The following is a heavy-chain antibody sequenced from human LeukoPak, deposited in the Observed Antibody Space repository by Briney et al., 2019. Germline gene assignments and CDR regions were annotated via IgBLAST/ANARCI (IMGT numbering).Heavy chain of an antibody. CDR2: MNPNIGYT. D-gene: IGHD5-18*01. Sequence: ASVKVSCKASVYTFTSYDINLLRQATGQGLEWIGWMNPNIGYTGYAQKFQARVTMTRNTSISTAYMELSSLRSEDTAVYYCARGVRRYSYGQEIDYYYYYMDVWGKGTTVTVSS. J-gene: IGHJ6*03. V-gene: IGHV1-8*01. CDR1: VYTFTSYD. CDR3: ARGVRRYSYGQEIDYYYYYMDV.